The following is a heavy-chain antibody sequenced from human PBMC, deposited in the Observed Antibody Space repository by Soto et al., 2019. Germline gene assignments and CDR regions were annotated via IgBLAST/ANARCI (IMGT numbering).Heavy chain of an antibody. D-gene: IGHD3-10*01. CDR2: ISSSSSTI. CDR3: ARAGGTMVRGVKGSVNFDY. J-gene: IGHJ4*02. V-gene: IGHV3-48*01. Sequence: GGSLRLSCAASGFTFSSYSMNWVRQAPGKGLEWVSYISSSSSTIYYADSVKGRFTISRDNAKNSLYLQMNSLRAEDTAVYYCARAGGTMVRGVKGSVNFDYWGQGTLVTVSS. CDR1: GFTFSSYS.